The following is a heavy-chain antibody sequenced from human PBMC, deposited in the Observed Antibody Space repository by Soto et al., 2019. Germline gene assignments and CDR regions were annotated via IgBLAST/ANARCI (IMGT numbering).Heavy chain of an antibody. J-gene: IGHJ4*02. Sequence: GGSLRLFCAASGFTFSSYGMHWVRQAPGKGLEWVAVISYDGSNKYYADSVKGRFTISRDNSKNTLYLQMNSLRAEDTAVYYCAKDNRGLGVTLDYWDQGTLVTVSS. CDR2: ISYDGSNK. CDR1: GFTFSSYG. D-gene: IGHD3-22*01. CDR3: AKDNRGLGVTLDY. V-gene: IGHV3-30*18.